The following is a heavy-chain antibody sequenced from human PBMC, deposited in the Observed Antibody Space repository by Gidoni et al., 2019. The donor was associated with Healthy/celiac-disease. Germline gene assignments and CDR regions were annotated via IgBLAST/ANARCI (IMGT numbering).Heavy chain of an antibody. J-gene: IGHJ6*02. CDR3: ARVYSYGYEVYYYYYYGMDV. D-gene: IGHD5-18*01. Sequence: QVQLVQSGPEGKKPGASVKVSCKASGYTFTSYDINGVRQATGQGLEWMGWMNPNSGNTGYAQKFQGRVTMTRNTSISTAYMELSSLRSEDTAVYYCARVYSYGYEVYYYYYYGMDVWGQGTTVTVSS. CDR2: MNPNSGNT. CDR1: GYTFTSYD. V-gene: IGHV1-8*01.